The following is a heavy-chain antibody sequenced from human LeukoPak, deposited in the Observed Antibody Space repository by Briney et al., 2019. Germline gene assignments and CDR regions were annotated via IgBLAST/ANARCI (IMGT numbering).Heavy chain of an antibody. V-gene: IGHV3-23*01. CDR3: ATNGLDLVIIYYFDY. CDR2: ISGGGGTT. Sequence: GGSLRPSCAASGFTFSNYAMTWVRLAPGKGLQWVSTISGGGGTTHYADSVKGRFTISRDNSNNMLYLQMNSLRAEDTAVYYCATNGLDLVIIYYFDYWGQGTLVTVSS. J-gene: IGHJ4*02. CDR1: GFTFSNYA. D-gene: IGHD3-16*02.